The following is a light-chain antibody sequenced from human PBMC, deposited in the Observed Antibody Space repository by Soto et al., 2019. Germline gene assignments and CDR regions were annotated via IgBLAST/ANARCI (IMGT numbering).Light chain of an antibody. CDR3: SSYTSSSPHV. Sequence: QPVLTQPASVSGSPGQSITISCTGTSSDVGAYTFVSWYQQHTDKVPKLMIFDVSRRPSGVSDRFSGSKSGNTASLTISGLQPEDEADYYCSSYTSSSPHVVGSGTKLTVL. CDR1: SSDVGAYTF. CDR2: DVS. V-gene: IGLV2-14*03. J-gene: IGLJ1*01.